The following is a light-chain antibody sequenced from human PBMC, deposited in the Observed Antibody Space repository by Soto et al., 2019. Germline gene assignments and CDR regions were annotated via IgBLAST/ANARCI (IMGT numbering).Light chain of an antibody. CDR3: GSYSSTTTREG. J-gene: IGLJ1*01. Sequence: QSALAQPASVSGSPGQSITLPCPGASSDVGGYDFVSWYQHHPGTPPKLIIYDVTHRPSGVSHRFSGSKSASTASLTISGLQVEDEADYFCGSYSSTTTREGVGTGTKVTV. CDR1: SSDVGGYDF. V-gene: IGLV2-14*01. CDR2: DVT.